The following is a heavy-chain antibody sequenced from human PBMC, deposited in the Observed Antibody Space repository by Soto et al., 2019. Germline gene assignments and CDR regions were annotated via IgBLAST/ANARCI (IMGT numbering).Heavy chain of an antibody. Sequence: ASMKVSCKASGYTFTSYYMHWVRQAPGQGLEWMGIINPSGGSTSYAQKFQGRVTMTRDTSTSTVYMELSSLRSEDTAVYYCEREPYTFGGLDVWGQGTTVTVSS. CDR2: INPSGGST. D-gene: IGHD3-16*01. CDR3: EREPYTFGGLDV. J-gene: IGHJ6*02. CDR1: GYTFTSYY. V-gene: IGHV1-46*01.